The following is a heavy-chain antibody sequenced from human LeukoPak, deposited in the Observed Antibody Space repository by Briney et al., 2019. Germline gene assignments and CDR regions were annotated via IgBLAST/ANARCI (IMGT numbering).Heavy chain of an antibody. CDR1: GGSFSGYY. CDR3: ARAAQLVGDFDY. V-gene: IGHV4-34*01. CDR2: INHSGST. J-gene: IGHJ4*02. Sequence: SETLSLTCAVYGGSFSGYYWSWIRQPPGKGLEWIGEINHSGSTNYNPSLKSRVTISVDTSKNQFSLKLSSVTAADTAVYYCARAAQLVGDFDYWGKGTLVTVSS. D-gene: IGHD6-13*01.